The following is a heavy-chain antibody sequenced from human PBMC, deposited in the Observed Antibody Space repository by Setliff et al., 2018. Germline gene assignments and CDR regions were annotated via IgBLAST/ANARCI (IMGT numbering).Heavy chain of an antibody. CDR3: ARVGVFGGGYFDF. Sequence: GGSLRLSCAASGFTFSTYWMSWVRQAPGKGPEWVANIKQDGSETYYVDSVKGRFTLSRDNAKSSLYLQMNSLRAEDTALYYCARVGVFGGGYFDFWGQGTLVTVSS. V-gene: IGHV3-7*03. D-gene: IGHD3-16*01. CDR1: GFTFSTYW. CDR2: IKQDGSET. J-gene: IGHJ4*02.